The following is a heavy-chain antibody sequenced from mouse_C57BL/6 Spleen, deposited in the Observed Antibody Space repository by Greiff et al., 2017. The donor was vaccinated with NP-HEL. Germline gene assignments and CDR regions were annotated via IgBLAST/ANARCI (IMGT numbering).Heavy chain of an antibody. D-gene: IGHD1-1*01. CDR3: AREGGSSYYAMDY. J-gene: IGHJ4*01. V-gene: IGHV5-4*01. CDR2: ISDGGSYT. CDR1: GFTFSSYA. Sequence: VQLKESGGGLVKPGGSLKLSCAASGFTFSSYAMSWVRQAPEKRLEWVATISDGGSYTYYPDNVKGRFTISRDNAKNNLYLQMSHLKSEDTAMYYCAREGGSSYYAMDYWGQGTSVTVSS.